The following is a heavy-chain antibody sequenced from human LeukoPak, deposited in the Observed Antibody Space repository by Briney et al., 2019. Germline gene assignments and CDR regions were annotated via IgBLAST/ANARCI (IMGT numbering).Heavy chain of an antibody. J-gene: IGHJ4*02. CDR2: INHSGST. D-gene: IGHD3-22*01. Sequence: SETLSLTCAVYGGSFSGYYWSWIRQPPGKGLEWIGEINHSGSTNYNPSLKSRVTISVDTSKNQFSLKLSSVTAADTAVYYCARTNYYYDTSAYYFDYWGQGTLVTVSS. V-gene: IGHV4-34*01. CDR1: GGSFSGYY. CDR3: ARTNYYYDTSAYYFDY.